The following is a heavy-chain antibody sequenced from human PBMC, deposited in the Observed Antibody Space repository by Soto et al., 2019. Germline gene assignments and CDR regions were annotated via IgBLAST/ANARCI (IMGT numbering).Heavy chain of an antibody. V-gene: IGHV3-23*01. J-gene: IGHJ6*02. Sequence: GGSLRLSCAASGFTFSSYAMSWVRQAPGKGLEWVSAISGSGGSTYYADSVKGRFTISRDNSKNTLYLQMNSLRAEDTAVYYCAKDRYYYDSSGYYYYYYGMDVWGQGTTVTVSS. CDR3: AKDRYYYDSSGYYYYYYGMDV. D-gene: IGHD3-22*01. CDR2: ISGSGGST. CDR1: GFTFSSYA.